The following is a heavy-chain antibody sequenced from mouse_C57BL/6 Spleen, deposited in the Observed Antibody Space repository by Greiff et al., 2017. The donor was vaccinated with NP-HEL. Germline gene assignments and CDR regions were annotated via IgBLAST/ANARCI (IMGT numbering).Heavy chain of an antibody. V-gene: IGHV1-69*01. CDR3: ARSGNYGLYYFDY. Sequence: VQLQQPGAELVMPGASVKLSCKASGYTFTSYWMHWVKQRPGQGLEWIGEIDPSDSYTNYNQKFKGKSTLTVDKSSSTAYMQLSSLTSEDSAVYYCARSGNYGLYYFDYWGQGTTLTVSS. D-gene: IGHD1-1*02. J-gene: IGHJ2*01. CDR2: IDPSDSYT. CDR1: GYTFTSYW.